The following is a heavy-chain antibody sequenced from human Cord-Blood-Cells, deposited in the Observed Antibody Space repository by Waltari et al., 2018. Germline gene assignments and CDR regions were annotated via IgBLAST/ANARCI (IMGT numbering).Heavy chain of an antibody. CDR1: GFTFSSYS. J-gene: IGHJ3*02. D-gene: IGHD2-15*01. CDR2: MSSSSSTI. V-gene: IGHV3-48*02. CDR3: ARDSGYCSGGSCYYDAFDI. Sequence: EVQLVASGGGLVQPGGSLRLSCGASGFTFSSYSMNWVGQAPGHGMEWVSYMSSSSSTIYYADSVKGRFTISRDNAKNSLYLQMNSLRDEDTAVYYCARDSGYCSGGSCYYDAFDIWGQGTMVTVSS.